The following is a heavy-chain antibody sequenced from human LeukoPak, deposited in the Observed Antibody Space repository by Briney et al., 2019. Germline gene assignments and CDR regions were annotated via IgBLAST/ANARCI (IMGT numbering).Heavy chain of an antibody. D-gene: IGHD2-15*01. V-gene: IGHV3-23*01. CDR3: ARLGYCSGGSCYQRAEYFQH. CDR1: GFTFSSYA. Sequence: GGSLRLSCAASGFTFSSYAMSWVRQAPGKGLEWVSAISGSGGSTYYADSVKGRFTISRDNSKNTLYLQMNSLRAEDTAVYYCARLGYCSGGSCYQRAEYFQHWGQGTLVTVSS. J-gene: IGHJ1*01. CDR2: ISGSGGST.